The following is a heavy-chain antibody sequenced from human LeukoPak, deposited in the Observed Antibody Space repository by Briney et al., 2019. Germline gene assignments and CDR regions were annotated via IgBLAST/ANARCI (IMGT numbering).Heavy chain of an antibody. V-gene: IGHV3-74*01. CDR1: GFMFGTFW. J-gene: IGHJ6*03. D-gene: IGHD4-11*01. Sequence: GSLRLSCAASGFMFGTFWMHWVRQTPGKGLLWVSRINSGGSETTYADSVKGRFTISRDNSKNTLYLQMNSLRAEDTAVYYCAKDTVITPNYYYYMDVWGKGTTVTVSS. CDR2: INSGGSET. CDR3: AKDTVITPNYYYYMDV.